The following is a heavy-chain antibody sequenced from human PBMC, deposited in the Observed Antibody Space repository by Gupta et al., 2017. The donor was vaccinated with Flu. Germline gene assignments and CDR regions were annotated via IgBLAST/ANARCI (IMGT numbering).Heavy chain of an antibody. D-gene: IGHD6-13*01. Sequence: QLQLQESGPGLLKPSETLSLTCTVSGVSISSSGHYWGWIRQPPEKGLEWIGNFYFSGSDYYNPSLKSRVTMSADTSKNQFSLRLSSVTAADTAVYYCVSTDSTRWPFEDWGPGTLVTVSS. CDR2: FYFSGSD. CDR1: GVSISSSGHY. J-gene: IGHJ4*02. V-gene: IGHV4-39*01. CDR3: VSTDSTRWPFED.